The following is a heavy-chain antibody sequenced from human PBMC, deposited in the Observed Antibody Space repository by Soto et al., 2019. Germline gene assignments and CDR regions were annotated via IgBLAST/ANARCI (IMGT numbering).Heavy chain of an antibody. CDR1: GFTFSSYS. J-gene: IGHJ4*02. CDR2: ISSSSSYI. D-gene: IGHD3-9*01. CDR3: ARNNDFLTVFYTPPPGAY. V-gene: IGHV3-21*01. Sequence: PGGSLRLSCAASGFTFSSYSMNWVRQAPGKGLEWVSSISSSSSYIYYADSVKGRFTISRDNAKNSLYLQMNSLRAEDTAVYYCARNNDFLTVFYTPPPGAYGGQEPLVTVPS.